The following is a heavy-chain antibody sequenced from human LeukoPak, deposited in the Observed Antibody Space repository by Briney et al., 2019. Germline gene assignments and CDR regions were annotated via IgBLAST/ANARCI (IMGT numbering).Heavy chain of an antibody. CDR2: ISGRGDDT. V-gene: IGHV3-23*01. CDR1: GFSFSSNG. CDR3: AKGIRYIAVAGTTLPDY. Sequence: GGSLRLSCAASGFSFSSNGMTWVRQAPGEGLEWVSTISGRGDDTYYADSVKGRFTISRDNSKNTLYLQMNSLRAEDTAVYYCAKGIRYIAVAGTTLPDYWGQGTLVTVSS. J-gene: IGHJ4*02. D-gene: IGHD6-19*01.